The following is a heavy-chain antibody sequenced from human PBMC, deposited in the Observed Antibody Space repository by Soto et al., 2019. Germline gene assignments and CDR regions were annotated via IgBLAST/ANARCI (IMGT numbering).Heavy chain of an antibody. V-gene: IGHV3-9*01. CDR3: AKDIKLTVAYSSSWFSAFDI. CDR1: GFTFDDYV. D-gene: IGHD6-13*01. J-gene: IGHJ3*02. Sequence: PGGSLRLSCAASGFTFDDYVMHWVRQAPGKGLEWVSGISWNSGSIGYADSVKGRFTISRDNANNSLYLQMNSLRAVDTALYYCAKDIKLTVAYSSSWFSAFDIWGQGTMVTVSS. CDR2: ISWNSGSI.